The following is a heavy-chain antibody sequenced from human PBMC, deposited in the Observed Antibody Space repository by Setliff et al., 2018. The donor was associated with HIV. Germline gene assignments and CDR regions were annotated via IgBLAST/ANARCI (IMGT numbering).Heavy chain of an antibody. V-gene: IGHV1-2*06. CDR2: INPNNGGT. Sequence: ASVKVSCKASGYTFTDFYIHWVRQAPGHGPEWLGRINPNNGGTNYAQKFQGRVTMSLDTSTSTVYLELKALTSDDTAVYYCVRPRVFDSFDVWGPGTMVTV. CDR3: VRPRVFDSFDV. J-gene: IGHJ3*01. CDR1: GYTFTDFY.